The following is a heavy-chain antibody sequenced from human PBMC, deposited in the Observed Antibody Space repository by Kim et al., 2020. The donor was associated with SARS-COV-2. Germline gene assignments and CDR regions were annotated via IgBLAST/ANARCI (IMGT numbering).Heavy chain of an antibody. J-gene: IGHJ3*02. D-gene: IGHD4-17*01. CDR3: ARGGRDYWDAFDI. V-gene: IGHV4-59*09. Sequence: YNPSLKSRVTISVDTSKNQFSLKLSSVTAADTAVYYCARGGRDYWDAFDIWGQGTMVTVSS.